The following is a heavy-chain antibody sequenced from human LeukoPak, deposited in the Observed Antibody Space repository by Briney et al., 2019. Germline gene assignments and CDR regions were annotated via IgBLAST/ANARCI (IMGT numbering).Heavy chain of an antibody. Sequence: GGSLRFSCAASGFTFSSYAMHWVRQAPGKGLEWVAVISYDGSNKYYADSVKGRFTISRDNSKNTLYLQMNSLRAEDTAVYYCARDGTTLDAFDIWGQGTMVTVSS. V-gene: IGHV3-30-3*01. CDR1: GFTFSSYA. CDR2: ISYDGSNK. J-gene: IGHJ3*02. CDR3: ARDGTTLDAFDI. D-gene: IGHD1-7*01.